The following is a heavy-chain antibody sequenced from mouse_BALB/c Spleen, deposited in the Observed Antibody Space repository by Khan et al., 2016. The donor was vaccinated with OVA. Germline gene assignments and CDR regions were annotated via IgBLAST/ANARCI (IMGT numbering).Heavy chain of an antibody. J-gene: IGHJ4*01. V-gene: IGHV9-3-1*01. CDR2: INTYTGEA. CDR3: ARPPYFSYTLDY. Sequence: QIQLVQSGPELKKPGETVKISCKASGYTFTSYGMNWVKQSPGKALRWMGWINTYTGEATYTDDFKGRFAFSLETSASTAYLQINNLKNVDTATYFCARPPYFSYTLDYWGQGTSVTVSS. D-gene: IGHD2-10*01. CDR1: GYTFTSYG.